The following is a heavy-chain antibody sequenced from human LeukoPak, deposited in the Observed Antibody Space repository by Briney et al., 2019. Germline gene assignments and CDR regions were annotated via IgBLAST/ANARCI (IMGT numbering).Heavy chain of an antibody. CDR1: GFTFSSYW. V-gene: IGHV3-74*01. CDR2: INTDGSNP. J-gene: IGHJ6*03. Sequence: PGGSLRLSCAASGFTFSSYWMHWVRQAPGKGLVWVSRINTDGSNPSYADSVKGRFTISRDNAKNTLYLQMNGLRAEDTAVYYCARAGKMAIINLYYYYYYMDVWGKGTTVTVSS. D-gene: IGHD5-24*01. CDR3: ARAGKMAIINLYYYYYYMDV.